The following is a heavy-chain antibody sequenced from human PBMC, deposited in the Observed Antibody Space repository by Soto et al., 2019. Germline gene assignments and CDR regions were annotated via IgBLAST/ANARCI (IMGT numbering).Heavy chain of an antibody. J-gene: IGHJ6*02. CDR3: AKPAFTPSGSDYYYGMDV. V-gene: IGHV3-30*18. D-gene: IGHD1-26*01. CDR2: ISYDGSNK. Sequence: AGASLRLSCAASGFTFSSYGMHCVRQAPGKGLEWVAVISYDGSNKYYADSVKGRFTISRVNSKNTLCLQMGSLRSEDTAVYYCAKPAFTPSGSDYYYGMDVWGQGTTVTVS. CDR1: GFTFSSYG.